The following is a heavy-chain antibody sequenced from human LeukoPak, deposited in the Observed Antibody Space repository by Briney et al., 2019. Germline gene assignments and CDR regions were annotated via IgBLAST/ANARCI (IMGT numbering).Heavy chain of an antibody. D-gene: IGHD2-2*01. CDR3: ARGGYCSSTSCSYYYYYYMDV. V-gene: IGHV4-34*01. CDR1: GGSFSGYY. J-gene: IGHJ6*03. CDR2: INHSGST. Sequence: SETLSLTCAVYGGSFSGYYWSWIRQPPRKGLKWIGEINHSGSTNYNPSLKSRVTISVDTSKNQFSLKLSSVTAADTAVYYCARGGYCSSTSCSYYYYYYMDVWGKGTTVTVSS.